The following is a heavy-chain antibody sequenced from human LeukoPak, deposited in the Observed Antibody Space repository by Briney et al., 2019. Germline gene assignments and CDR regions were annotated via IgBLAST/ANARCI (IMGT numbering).Heavy chain of an antibody. Sequence: SGTLSLTCAVSGGSISSSNWWTWVRQPPGKGLEWIGEIYRSGSTSYNPSLKSRVTISVDKSKNQFSLRLSSLTAADTAVYYCARVYYSNSYDYWYFDLWGRGTLVTVSS. CDR3: ARVYYSNSYDYWYFDL. J-gene: IGHJ2*01. D-gene: IGHD6-13*01. CDR2: IYRSGST. CDR1: GGSISSSNW. V-gene: IGHV4-4*02.